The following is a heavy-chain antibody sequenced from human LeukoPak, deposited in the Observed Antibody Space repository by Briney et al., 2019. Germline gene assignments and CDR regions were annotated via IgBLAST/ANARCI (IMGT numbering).Heavy chain of an antibody. J-gene: IGHJ4*02. V-gene: IGHV3-30*04. CDR1: VFTFSSYA. Sequence: GRSLRLSCAASVFTFSSYAMHWVREAPGKGLGWVAVISYDGSNKYYADSVRGRFTISRDNSKNTLYLQMNSLRAEDTAVYYCARAPWLVGDYFDYWGQGTLVTVSS. CDR2: ISYDGSNK. D-gene: IGHD1-26*01. CDR3: ARAPWLVGDYFDY.